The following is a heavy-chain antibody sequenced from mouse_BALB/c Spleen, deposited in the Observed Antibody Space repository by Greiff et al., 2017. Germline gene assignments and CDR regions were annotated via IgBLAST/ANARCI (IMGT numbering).Heavy chain of an antibody. V-gene: IGHV1S135*01. D-gene: IGHD2-14*01. Sequence: EVKLQESGPELMKPGASVKISCKASGYSFTSYYMHWVKQSHGKSLEWIGYIDPFNGGTSYNQKFKGKATLTVDKSSSTAYMHLSSLTSEDSAVYYCARPYYRYDVYFDYWGQGTTLTVAS. CDR3: ARPYYRYDVYFDY. CDR2: IDPFNGGT. CDR1: GYSFTSYY. J-gene: IGHJ2*01.